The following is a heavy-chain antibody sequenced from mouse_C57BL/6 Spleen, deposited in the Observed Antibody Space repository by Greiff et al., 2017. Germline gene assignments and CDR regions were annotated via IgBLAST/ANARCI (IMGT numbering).Heavy chain of an antibody. CDR1: GFTFSSYA. V-gene: IGHV5-4*01. CDR3: ARDGSSYGFAY. Sequence: EVKLVESGGGLVKPGGSLKLSCAASGFTFSSYAMSWVRQTPEKRLEWVATISDGGSYTYYTDNVKGRFTISRDNAKNNLYLQMSHLKSEDTAMYCCARDGSSYGFAYWGQGTLVTVSA. D-gene: IGHD1-1*01. J-gene: IGHJ3*01. CDR2: ISDGGSYT.